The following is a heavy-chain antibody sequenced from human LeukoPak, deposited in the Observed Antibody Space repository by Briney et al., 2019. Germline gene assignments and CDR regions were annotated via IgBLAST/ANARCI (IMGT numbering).Heavy chain of an antibody. CDR3: ARGYCSSTSCYYYFDY. CDR1: GYTFTSYA. D-gene: IGHD2-2*01. J-gene: IGHJ4*02. V-gene: IGHV1-3*03. CDR2: INAGNGNT. Sequence: ASVKVSCKASGYTFTSYAMHWVRQAPGQRLEWMGWINAGNGNTKYSQEFQGRVTITRDTSASTAYMELSSLRSEDMAVYYCARGYCSSTSCYYYFDYWGQGTLVTVSS.